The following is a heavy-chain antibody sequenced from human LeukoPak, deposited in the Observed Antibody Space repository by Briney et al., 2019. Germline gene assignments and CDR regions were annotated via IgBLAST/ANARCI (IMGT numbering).Heavy chain of an antibody. V-gene: IGHV4-4*02. CDR3: ARRAQLLPTAY. CDR2: IYHSGST. Sequence: SGTLSLTCAVSGGSISSSNWWSWVRQPPGKGLEWIGEIYHSGSTNYNPSLKSRVTISVDTSKNQFSLKLSSVTAADTAVYYCARRAQLLPTAYWGQGTLVTVSS. J-gene: IGHJ4*02. CDR1: GGSISSSNW. D-gene: IGHD2-2*01.